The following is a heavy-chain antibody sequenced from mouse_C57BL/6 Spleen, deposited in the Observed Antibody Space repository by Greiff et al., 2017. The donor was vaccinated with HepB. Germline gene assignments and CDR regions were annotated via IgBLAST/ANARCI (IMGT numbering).Heavy chain of an antibody. D-gene: IGHD1-1*01. CDR2: INPNNGGT. V-gene: IGHV1-22*01. Sequence: VQLKQSGPELVKPGASVKMSCKASGYTFTDYNMHWVKQSHGKSLEWIGYINPNNGGTSYNQKFKGKATLTVNKSSSTAYMELRSLTSEDSAVYYCARFTTVVAEDYWGQGTTLTVSS. CDR1: GYTFTDYN. CDR3: ARFTTVVAEDY. J-gene: IGHJ2*01.